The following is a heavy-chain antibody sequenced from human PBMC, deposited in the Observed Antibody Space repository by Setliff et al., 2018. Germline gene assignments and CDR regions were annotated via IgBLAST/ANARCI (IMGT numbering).Heavy chain of an antibody. V-gene: IGHV4-30-2*01. CDR3: ARAPGTVHYSRVPYGMDV. J-gene: IGHJ6*02. CDR2: IFHSGLT. CDR1: GGSIGSGDSS. D-gene: IGHD2-21*01. Sequence: SETLSLTCTVSGGSIGSGDSSWSWIRQPPGKGPEWVGYIFHSGLTFYNPSFRRRVTISVDRSKNQFSLSLTSMTAADTAVYYCARAPGTVHYSRVPYGMDVWGQGITVTVSS.